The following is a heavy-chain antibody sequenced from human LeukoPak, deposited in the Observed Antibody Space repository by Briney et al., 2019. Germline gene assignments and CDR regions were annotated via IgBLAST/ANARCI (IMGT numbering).Heavy chain of an antibody. CDR3: AKGTASIAARHGFDY. V-gene: IGHV3-9*01. CDR2: ISWNSGSI. CDR1: GFTFSSYA. D-gene: IGHD6-6*01. Sequence: PGGSLRLSCAASGFTFSSYAMHWVRQAPGKGLEWVSGISWNSGSIGYADSVKGRFTISRDNAKNSLYLQMNSLRAEDTALYYCAKGTASIAARHGFDYWGQGTLVTVSS. J-gene: IGHJ4*02.